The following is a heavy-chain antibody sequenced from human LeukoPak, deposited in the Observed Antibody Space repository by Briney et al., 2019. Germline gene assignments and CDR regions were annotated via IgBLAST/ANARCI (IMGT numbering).Heavy chain of an antibody. CDR1: EFSFSNYA. V-gene: IGHV3-23*01. D-gene: IGHD2-8*01. CDR3: AKVAYASGHGGCFDY. CDR2: ISGSGTET. Sequence: QSGGSLRLSCAASEFSFSNYAMSWVRQAPGKGLEWVSSISGSGTETYYTDSVKGRFTISRDNSKNTVYLQMNSLRAEDTAIFYCAKVAYASGHGGCFDYWGQGTLVTVSS. J-gene: IGHJ4*02.